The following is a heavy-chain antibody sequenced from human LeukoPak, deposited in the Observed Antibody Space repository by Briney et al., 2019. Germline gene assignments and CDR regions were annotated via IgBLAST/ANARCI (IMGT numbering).Heavy chain of an antibody. J-gene: IGHJ4*02. CDR1: GGSISSYY. D-gene: IGHD4-17*01. CDR3: ARLGASGGHYGDFDY. Sequence: SETLSLTCIVSGGSISSYYWSWIRQPPGKGLEWIGYIYYSGSTNYNPSLKSRVTISVDTSKNQFSLKLSSVTAADTAVYYCARLGASGGHYGDFDYWGQGTLVTVSS. CDR2: IYYSGST. V-gene: IGHV4-59*08.